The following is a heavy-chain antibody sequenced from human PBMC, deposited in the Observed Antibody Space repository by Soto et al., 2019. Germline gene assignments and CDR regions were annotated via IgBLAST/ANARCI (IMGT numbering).Heavy chain of an antibody. CDR2: IRSKTNNYAT. CDR3: TSRTTVAAFTDY. Sequence: PGGSLRLSCAASGFRLSGSAMHWVRQAAGKGLEWVGRIRSKTNNYATEYGASVKGRFTISRDDSKNTAYLQMNSLKTEDTAVYYCTSRTTVAAFTDYWGQGTLVTVSS. D-gene: IGHD4-17*01. J-gene: IGHJ4*02. V-gene: IGHV3-73*01. CDR1: GFRLSGSA.